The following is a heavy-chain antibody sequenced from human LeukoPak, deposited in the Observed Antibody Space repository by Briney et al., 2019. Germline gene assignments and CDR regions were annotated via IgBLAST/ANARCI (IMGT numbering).Heavy chain of an antibody. CDR1: GFTFSNAW. Sequence: GGSLRLSCAASGFTFSNAWMSWVRQAPGKGLEWVGRIKSKTDGGTTDYAAPVKGRFTISRDDSKNTLYLQMNSLKTEDTAVYYCTTDYDDSSGYLVDYWGQGTLATVSS. CDR3: TTDYDDSSGYLVDY. V-gene: IGHV3-15*01. D-gene: IGHD3-22*01. CDR2: IKSKTDGGTT. J-gene: IGHJ4*02.